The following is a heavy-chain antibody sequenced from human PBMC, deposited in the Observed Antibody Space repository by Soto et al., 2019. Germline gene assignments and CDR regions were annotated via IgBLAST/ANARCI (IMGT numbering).Heavy chain of an antibody. CDR3: AKSASLGYCSGGSCYAAFDI. J-gene: IGHJ3*02. D-gene: IGHD2-15*01. CDR2: ISGSGGST. Sequence: GGSLRLSCSASGFTFSSYAMHWVRQAPGKGLEWVSAISGSGGSTYYADSVKGRFTISRDNSKNTLYLQMNSLRAEDTAVYYCAKSASLGYCSGGSCYAAFDIWGQGTMVTVSS. CDR1: GFTFSSYA. V-gene: IGHV3-23*01.